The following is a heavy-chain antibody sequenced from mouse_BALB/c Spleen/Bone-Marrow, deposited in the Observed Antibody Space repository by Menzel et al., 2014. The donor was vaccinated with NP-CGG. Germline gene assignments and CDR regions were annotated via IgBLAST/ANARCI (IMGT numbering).Heavy chain of an antibody. CDR1: GFTFXTYA. Sequence: EVQLVESGGRLVQPKGSLKLSCAASGFTFXTYAMNWVRQAPGKGLEWVARIRSKSNNFPTYYADSVKDRFTISRDDSQSMLYLQMNNLKTEDTAMYYCVTSTYFDVWGAGTTVTVSS. D-gene: IGHD6-1*01. V-gene: IGHV10-1*02. J-gene: IGHJ1*01. CDR2: IRSKSNNFPT. CDR3: VTSTYFDV.